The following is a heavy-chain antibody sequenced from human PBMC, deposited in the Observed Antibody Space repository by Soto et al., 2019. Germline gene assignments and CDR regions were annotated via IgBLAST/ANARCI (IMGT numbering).Heavy chain of an antibody. CDR2: IYWDDDK. CDR1: GFSLSTSGVA. V-gene: IGHV2-5*02. J-gene: IGHJ4*02. Sequence: QITLKESGPTLVKPTQTLTLTCTFSGFSLSTSGVAVGWIRQPPGKALEWLALIYWDDDKRYSPSLKSRLTITKDTSKNQVVLTMTNMDPVDTATFYCAHRHRPSYYDTSGWGFDSWGQGTLVTVSS. D-gene: IGHD3-22*01. CDR3: AHRHRPSYYDTSGWGFDS.